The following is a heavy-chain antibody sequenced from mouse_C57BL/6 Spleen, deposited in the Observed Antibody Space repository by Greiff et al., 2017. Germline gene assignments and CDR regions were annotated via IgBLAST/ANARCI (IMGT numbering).Heavy chain of an antibody. Sequence: QVQLKQPGAELVRPGSSVKLSCKASGYTFTSYWMHWVKQRPIQGLEWIGNIDPSDSETHYNQKFKDKATLTVDKSSSTAYMQLSSLTSEDSAVYYCARGRNYPSYWGQGTTLTVSS. CDR3: ARGRNYPSY. CDR1: GYTFTSYW. D-gene: IGHD2-1*01. V-gene: IGHV1-52*01. J-gene: IGHJ2*01. CDR2: IDPSDSET.